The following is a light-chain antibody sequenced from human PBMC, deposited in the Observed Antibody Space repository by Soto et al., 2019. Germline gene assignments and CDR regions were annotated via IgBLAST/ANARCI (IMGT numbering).Light chain of an antibody. Sequence: DIQMTQSPSSLSASVGDRVTITCRASQGIRNDLGWYQQKPGKAPKRLIYVASNLQSGVPSRFSGSGSGTDFALTITSLQAEDFATYYCQQLRLYPSTFGGGTKVDIK. CDR1: QGIRND. CDR3: QQLRLYPST. J-gene: IGKJ4*01. CDR2: VAS. V-gene: IGKV1-17*01.